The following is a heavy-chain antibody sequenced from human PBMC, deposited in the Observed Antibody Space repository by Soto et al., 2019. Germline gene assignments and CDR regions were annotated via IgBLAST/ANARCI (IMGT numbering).Heavy chain of an antibody. CDR1: GYTFTSYA. V-gene: IGHV1-3*01. J-gene: IGHJ4*02. D-gene: IGHD1-26*01. CDR2: INAGNGNT. CDR3: ASGILNSGSYYGLYR. Sequence: GASVKVSCKASGYTFTSYAMHWVRQAPGQRLEWMGWINAGNGNTKYSQKFQGRVTITRDTSASTAYMELSSLRSEDTAVYYCASGILNSGSYYGLYRWGQGTLVTVSS.